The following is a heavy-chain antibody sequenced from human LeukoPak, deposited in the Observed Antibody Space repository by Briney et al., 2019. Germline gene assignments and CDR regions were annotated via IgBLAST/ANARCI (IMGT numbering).Heavy chain of an antibody. Sequence: GGSLRLSCAASGFTFSSYAMHWVRQAPGKGLEWVAVISYDGSNKYYADSVKGRFTISRDNSRNTLYLQMNSLRAEDTAVYYCAKGKWQQLVLCYFDYWGQGTLVTVSS. D-gene: IGHD6-13*01. J-gene: IGHJ4*02. CDR2: ISYDGSNK. CDR3: AKGKWQQLVLCYFDY. V-gene: IGHV3-30*04. CDR1: GFTFSSYA.